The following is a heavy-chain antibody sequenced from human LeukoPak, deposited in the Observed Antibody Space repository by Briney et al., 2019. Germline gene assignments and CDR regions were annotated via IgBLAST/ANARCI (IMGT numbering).Heavy chain of an antibody. CDR3: ARDQVEYSSSSIDY. V-gene: IGHV3-30*04. J-gene: IGHJ4*02. D-gene: IGHD6-6*01. Sequence: GSLRLSCAASGFTFSSYAMHWVRQAPGKGLEWVAVISYDGSNKYYADSVKGRFTISRDNSKNTLYLQMNSLRAEDTAVYYCARDQVEYSSSSIDYWGQGTLVTVSS. CDR2: ISYDGSNK. CDR1: GFTFSSYA.